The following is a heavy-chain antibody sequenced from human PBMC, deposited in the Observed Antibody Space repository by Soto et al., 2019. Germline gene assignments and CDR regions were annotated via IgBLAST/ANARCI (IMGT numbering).Heavy chain of an antibody. D-gene: IGHD6-6*01. CDR3: AKRSIATTLGGPLYYFDY. J-gene: IGHJ4*02. CDR1: GFTFSSYG. Sequence: PGGSLILSCAASGFTFSSYGMHWVRQAPGKGLEWVAVISYDGSNKYYADSVKGRFTISRDNSKNTLYLQMNSLRAEDTAVYYCAKRSIATTLGGPLYYFDYWGQGTLVTVSS. V-gene: IGHV3-30*18. CDR2: ISYDGSNK.